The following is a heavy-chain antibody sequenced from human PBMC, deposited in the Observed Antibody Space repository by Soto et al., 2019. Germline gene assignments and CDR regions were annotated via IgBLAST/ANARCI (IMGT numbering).Heavy chain of an antibody. CDR3: ARRKVVEPFDY. J-gene: IGHJ4*02. D-gene: IGHD2-15*01. Sequence: SETLSLTCAVYGGSFSGYYWSWIRQPPGKGLEWIGEINHSGSTNYNPSLKSRVTISVDTSKNQFSLKLSSVTAADTAVYYCARRKVVEPFDYWGQGTLVTVSS. V-gene: IGHV4-34*01. CDR2: INHSGST. CDR1: GGSFSGYY.